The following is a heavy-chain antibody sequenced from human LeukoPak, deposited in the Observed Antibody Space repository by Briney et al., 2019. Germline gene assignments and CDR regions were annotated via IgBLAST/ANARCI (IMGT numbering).Heavy chain of an antibody. J-gene: IGHJ6*02. V-gene: IGHV4-59*08. D-gene: IGHD3-10*01. CDR3: ARHLRSMVRGVITTYYYYGMDV. Sequence: SETLSLTCTVSGGSISSYYWSWIRQPPGKGLEWIGYIYYSGSTNYNPSLKSRVTISVDTSKNQFSLKLGSVTAADTAVYYCARHLRSMVRGVITTYYYYGMDVWGQGTTVTVSS. CDR1: GGSISSYY. CDR2: IYYSGST.